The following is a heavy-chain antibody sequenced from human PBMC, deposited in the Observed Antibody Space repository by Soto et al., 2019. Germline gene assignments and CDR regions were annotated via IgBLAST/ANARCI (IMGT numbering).Heavy chain of an antibody. CDR2: IYSDGST. D-gene: IGHD3-22*01. CDR3: AREIAVVDPSGFYYYGMDV. J-gene: IGHJ6*02. V-gene: IGHV3-53*01. Sequence: GGSLRLSCAASDLTVSSKYMTWVRQAPGKGLEWVSVIYSDGSTYYADSVQGRFTISRDNSKNTLYLQMNSLRAEDTAVYYCAREIAVVDPSGFYYYGMDVWGQGTTVTVSS. CDR1: DLTVSSKY.